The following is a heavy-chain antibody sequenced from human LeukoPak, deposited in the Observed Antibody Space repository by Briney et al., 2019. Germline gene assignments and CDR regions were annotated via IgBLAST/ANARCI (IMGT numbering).Heavy chain of an antibody. D-gene: IGHD3-10*01. CDR2: INPNSGGT. CDR3: ARDQGYYGSGSYYSF. CDR1: GYTFTGYY. J-gene: IGHJ4*02. V-gene: IGHV1-2*02. Sequence: GASVKVSCKASGYTFTGYYMHWVRQAPGQGLEWMGWINPNSGGTNYAQNFQGRVTMTRDTSISTAYMELSRLTSDDTAVYYCARDQGYYGSGSYYSFWGQGTPVTVSS.